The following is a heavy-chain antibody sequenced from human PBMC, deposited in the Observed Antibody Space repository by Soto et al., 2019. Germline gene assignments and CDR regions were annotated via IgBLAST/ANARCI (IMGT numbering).Heavy chain of an antibody. J-gene: IGHJ6*02. D-gene: IGHD1-26*01. Sequence: SETLSLTCGVSGDSVSSSNWWSWVRQTPGKGLEWIGEIYHSGNSNYNPSLKSRVTISVDKSKNQFSLKLSSVTAADTAVYYCARLPGSPSYYTYGMDVWGQGTTVTVSS. CDR1: GDSVSSSNW. CDR3: ARLPGSPSYYTYGMDV. CDR2: IYHSGNS. V-gene: IGHV4-4*02.